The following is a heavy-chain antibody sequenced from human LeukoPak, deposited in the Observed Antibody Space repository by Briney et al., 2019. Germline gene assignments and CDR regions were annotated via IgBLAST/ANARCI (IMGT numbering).Heavy chain of an antibody. Sequence: GGSLRLSCAASGFTFSSYSMNWVRQAPGKGLEWVSSISSSSSYIYYADSVKGRFTISRDNAKNSLYLQMNSLRAEDTALYYCARDLTDCGGDCYSGRYYYYYYMDVWGKGTTVTVSS. CDR1: GFTFSSYS. CDR2: ISSSSSYI. V-gene: IGHV3-21*04. J-gene: IGHJ6*03. CDR3: ARDLTDCGGDCYSGRYYYYYYMDV. D-gene: IGHD2-21*02.